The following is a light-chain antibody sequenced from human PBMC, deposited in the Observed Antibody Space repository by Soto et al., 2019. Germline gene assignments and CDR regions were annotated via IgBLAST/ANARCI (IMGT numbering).Light chain of an antibody. CDR1: SSDVGGYNY. CDR2: DVS. V-gene: IGLV2-14*01. CDR3: NSYTSSSTYV. Sequence: QSALTQPASVSGSPGQSITISCTGTSSDVGGYNYVSWYQQHPGKAPKLVIYDVSTRPSGVSNRFSGSKSGNTASLTISGLQAEDEADFSCNSYTSSSTYVFGTGTKVTV. J-gene: IGLJ1*01.